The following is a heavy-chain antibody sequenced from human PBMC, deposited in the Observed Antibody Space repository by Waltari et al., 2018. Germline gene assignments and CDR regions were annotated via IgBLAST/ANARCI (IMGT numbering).Heavy chain of an antibody. CDR3: AREGYGDYEAYYYYYMDV. V-gene: IGHV1-69*12. CDR2: IIPIFGTA. CDR1: GGTFSSYA. J-gene: IGHJ6*03. Sequence: QVQLVQSGAEVKKPGSSVKVSCKASGGTFSSYAISWVRQAPGHGLEWKGGIIPIFGTANYAQKFQGRVTITADESTSTAYMELSSLRSEDTAVYYCAREGYGDYEAYYYYYMDVWGKGTTVTVSS. D-gene: IGHD4-17*01.